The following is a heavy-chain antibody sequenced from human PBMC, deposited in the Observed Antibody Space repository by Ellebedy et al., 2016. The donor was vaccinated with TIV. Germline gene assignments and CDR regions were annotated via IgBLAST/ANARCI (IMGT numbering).Heavy chain of an antibody. V-gene: IGHV1-18*04. J-gene: IGHJ4*02. CDR1: GYTFTSYG. CDR2: ISAYNGNT. Sequence: AASVKVSCKASGYTFTSYGITWVRQAPGQGLEWMGWISAYNGNTNYAQRLQGRVTMTTDTSTRTVYMELRSLRSDDTAVYYCVRDSPGNVADAALFDYWGQGTLLTVSS. CDR3: VRDSPGNVADAALFDY. D-gene: IGHD1-14*01.